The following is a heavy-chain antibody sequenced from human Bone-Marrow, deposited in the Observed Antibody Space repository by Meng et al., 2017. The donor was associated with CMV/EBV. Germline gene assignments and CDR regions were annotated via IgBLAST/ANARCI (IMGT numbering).Heavy chain of an antibody. CDR1: GFTFSSYS. Sequence: GGSLRLSCAASGFTFSSYSMNWVRPAPGKGLEYVSSISSDGRSTNYADSVRGRFTSSRDNSKNTVDLQMGSLRADDTAVYYCGKVGYSGSSHYSDYWGQGTLVTVSS. CDR2: ISSDGRST. CDR3: GKVGYSGSSHYSDY. D-gene: IGHD1-26*01. J-gene: IGHJ4*02. V-gene: IGHV3-64*02.